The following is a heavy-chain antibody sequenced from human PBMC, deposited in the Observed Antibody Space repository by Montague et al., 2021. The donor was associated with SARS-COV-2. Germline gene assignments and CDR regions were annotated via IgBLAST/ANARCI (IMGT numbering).Heavy chain of an antibody. J-gene: IGHJ4*02. CDR3: VSSLYGLGTGYYFDY. CDR2: RYFDGRY. Sequence: SETLSLTCSVSGTSISNYNLSWIRQSPAKGLEWIGYRYFDGRYTYSPSLKSRVTMSEDTSKNQVSLKVTSVTAADTAIYYCVSSLYGLGTGYYFDYWGPGVLVIVSS. D-gene: IGHD3-10*01. CDR1: GTSISNYN. V-gene: IGHV4-59*01.